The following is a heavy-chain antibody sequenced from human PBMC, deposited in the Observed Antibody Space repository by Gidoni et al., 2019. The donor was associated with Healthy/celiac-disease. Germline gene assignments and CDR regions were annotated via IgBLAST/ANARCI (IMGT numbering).Heavy chain of an antibody. CDR2: IYYSGST. J-gene: IGHJ4*02. D-gene: IGHD3-22*01. CDR1: GSISSSSYY. V-gene: IGHV4-39*01. Sequence: GSISSSSYYWGWIRQPPGKGLEWIGSIYYSGSTYYNPSLKSRVTISVDTSKNQFSLKLSSVTAADTAVYYCARHRVYYDSSGYYDYWGQGTLVTVSS. CDR3: ARHRVYYDSSGYYDY.